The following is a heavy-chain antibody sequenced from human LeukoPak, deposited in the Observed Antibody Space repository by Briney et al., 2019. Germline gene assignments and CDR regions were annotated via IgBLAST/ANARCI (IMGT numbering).Heavy chain of an antibody. CDR3: ATDVRFLEWLTRY. CDR2: FDPEDGET. D-gene: IGHD3-3*01. J-gene: IGHJ4*02. CDR1: GYTLTELS. V-gene: IGHV1-24*01. Sequence: ASVKVSCKVSGYTLTELSMHWVRQAPGKGLEWMGGFDPEDGETIYAQKFQGRVAMTEDTSTDTAYMELSSLRSEDTAVYYCATDVRFLEWLTRYWGQGTLVTVSS.